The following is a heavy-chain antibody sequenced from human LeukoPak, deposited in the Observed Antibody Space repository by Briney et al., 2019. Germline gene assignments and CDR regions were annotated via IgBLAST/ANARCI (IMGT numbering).Heavy chain of an antibody. J-gene: IGHJ4*02. CDR3: ARDKAYYYDSSGYSLDY. V-gene: IGHV3-7*01. D-gene: IGHD3-22*01. CDR1: GFTFSSYW. Sequence: GGSLRLSCAASGFTFSSYWMSWVRQAPGKGLEGVANIKQDGSEKYYVDSVKGRFAISRDNAKNSLYLQMNSLRAEDTAVYYCARDKAYYYDSSGYSLDYWGQGTLVTVSS. CDR2: IKQDGSEK.